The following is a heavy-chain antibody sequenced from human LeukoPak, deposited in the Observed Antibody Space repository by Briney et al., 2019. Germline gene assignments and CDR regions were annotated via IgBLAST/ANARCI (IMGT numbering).Heavy chain of an antibody. CDR1: GFTFSSYA. CDR3: AKASPITIFGVVNLFDY. J-gene: IGHJ4*02. D-gene: IGHD3-3*01. Sequence: GGSLRLSCAASGFTFSSYAMRWARQAPGKGLEWVSAISGSGGSTYYADSVKGRFTISRDNSKNTLYLQMNSLRAEDTAVYYCAKASPITIFGVVNLFDYWGQGTLVTVSS. V-gene: IGHV3-23*01. CDR2: ISGSGGST.